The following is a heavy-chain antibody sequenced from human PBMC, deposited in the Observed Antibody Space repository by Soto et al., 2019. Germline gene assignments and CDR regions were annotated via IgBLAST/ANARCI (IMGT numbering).Heavy chain of an antibody. CDR3: AKDRRPNYYYGMDV. J-gene: IGHJ6*02. CDR1: GFTFSSYG. CDR2: ISYDGSNK. Sequence: QGQLVESGGGVVQPGRSARLSCAASGFTFSSYGMHWVRQAPGKGLEWVAVISYDGSNKYYADSVKGRFTISRDNSKNTLYLQMNSLRAEDTAVYYCAKDRRPNYYYGMDVWGQGTTVTVSS. V-gene: IGHV3-30*18. D-gene: IGHD6-25*01.